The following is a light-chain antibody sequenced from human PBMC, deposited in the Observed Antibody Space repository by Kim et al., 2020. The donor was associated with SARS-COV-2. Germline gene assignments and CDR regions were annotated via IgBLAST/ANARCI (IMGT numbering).Light chain of an antibody. CDR1: QSVTNS. Sequence: VSPGEPATLSCRASQSVTNSLAWFQQKPGQAPRLLISGASYRATGIPARFTGSRSGTDFTLTISSLQSEDFAIYYCQQYDNWPRTFGGGTKVDIK. J-gene: IGKJ4*01. CDR3: QQYDNWPRT. CDR2: GAS. V-gene: IGKV3-15*01.